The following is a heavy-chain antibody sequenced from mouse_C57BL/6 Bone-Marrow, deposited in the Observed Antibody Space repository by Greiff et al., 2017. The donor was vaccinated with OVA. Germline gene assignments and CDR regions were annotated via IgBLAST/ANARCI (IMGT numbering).Heavy chain of an antibody. Sequence: QVQLKQPGAELVKPGASVKLSCKASGYTFTSYWMHWVKQRPGRGLEWIGRIDPNSGGTKYNEKFKSKATLTVDKPSSTAYMQLSSLTSEDSAVYYCARRGGYFSWFAYWGQGTLVTVSA. J-gene: IGHJ3*01. CDR3: ARRGGYFSWFAY. CDR1: GYTFTSYW. CDR2: IDPNSGGT. V-gene: IGHV1-72*01. D-gene: IGHD2-3*01.